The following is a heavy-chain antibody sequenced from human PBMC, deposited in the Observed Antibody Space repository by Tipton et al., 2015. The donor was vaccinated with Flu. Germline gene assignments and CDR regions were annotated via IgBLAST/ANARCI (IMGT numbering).Heavy chain of an antibody. D-gene: IGHD3-10*01. V-gene: IGHV5-51*01. CDR1: GYSFTSYW. CDR2: IYPGDSDT. J-gene: IGHJ5*02. Sequence: MQLVQSGAEVKKPGESLKISCKGSGYSFTSYWIGWVRQMPGKGLEWMGIIYPGDSDTRYSPSFQGQVTISADKSISTAYLQWSSLKASDPAMYYCARIIMVRGVIIYWFDPWGQGTLVTVSS. CDR3: ARIIMVRGVIIYWFDP.